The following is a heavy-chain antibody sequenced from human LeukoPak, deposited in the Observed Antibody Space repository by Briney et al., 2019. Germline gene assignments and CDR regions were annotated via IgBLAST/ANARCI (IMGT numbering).Heavy chain of an antibody. CDR2: ISAYNGNT. CDR1: GYTFTSYG. D-gene: IGHD3-22*01. J-gene: IGHJ3*02. V-gene: IGHV1-18*01. CDR3: ARESLGSYKTVVIVARGHDAFDM. Sequence: ASVKVSCKASGYTFTSYGISWVRQAPGQGLEWMGWISAYNGNTNYAQKLQGRVTLTRDTSTSTVYMNVSNLRSEDTAVYYCARESLGSYKTVVIVARGHDAFDMWGQGTMVTVSS.